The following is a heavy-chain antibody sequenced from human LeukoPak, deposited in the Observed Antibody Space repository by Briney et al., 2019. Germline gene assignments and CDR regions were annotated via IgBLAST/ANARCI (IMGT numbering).Heavy chain of an antibody. CDR1: GFTFSNYA. V-gene: IGHV3-9*01. CDR2: ISWNSGSI. CDR3: ARGGLGFDY. D-gene: IGHD3-22*01. Sequence: GGSLRLSCAASGFTFSNYAISWVRQAPGKGLEWVSGISWNSGSIGYADSVKGRFTISRDNAKNSLYLQMNSLRAEDTALYYCARGGLGFDYWGQGTLVTVSS. J-gene: IGHJ4*02.